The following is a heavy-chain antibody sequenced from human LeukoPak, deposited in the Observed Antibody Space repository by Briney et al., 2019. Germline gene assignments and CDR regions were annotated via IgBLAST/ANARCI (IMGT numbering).Heavy chain of an antibody. D-gene: IGHD3-22*01. Sequence: SETLSLTCTVSGGSISSGTYYWSWIRQPPGKGLEWIGYIYYSGSTNYNPSLKSRVTILVDTSKNQFSLKLSSVTAADTAVYYCARGQSYYDSSYDYWGQGTLVTVSS. V-gene: IGHV4-61*01. CDR3: ARGQSYYDSSYDY. CDR2: IYYSGST. CDR1: GGSISSGTYY. J-gene: IGHJ4*02.